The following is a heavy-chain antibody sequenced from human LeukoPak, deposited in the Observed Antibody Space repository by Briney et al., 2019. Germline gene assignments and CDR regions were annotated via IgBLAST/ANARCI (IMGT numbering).Heavy chain of an antibody. V-gene: IGHV1-69*04. CDR2: IIPILGIA. CDR3: ARDQGRLSYYFDY. J-gene: IGHJ4*02. CDR1: GGTFSSYA. Sequence: SVKVSCKASGGTFSSYAISWVRQAPGQGLEWMGRIIPILGIANYAQKFQGRVTITADKSTSTAYMELSSLRAEDTAVYYCARDQGRLSYYFDYWGQGTLVTVSS. D-gene: IGHD2/OR15-2a*01.